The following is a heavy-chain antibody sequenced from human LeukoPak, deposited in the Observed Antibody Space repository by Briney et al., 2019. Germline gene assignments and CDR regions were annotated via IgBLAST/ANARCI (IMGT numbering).Heavy chain of an antibody. CDR1: GDSISSYY. J-gene: IGHJ4*02. Sequence: SETLSLTCTVSGDSISSYYWSWIRQPPGKGLEWIGYIYYSGSTNYNPSLKSRVTISVDTSKNQFSLKLSSVTAADAAVYYCVRARDIAVSWFGDLLSSETYFDYWGQGTLVTVSS. CDR2: IYYSGST. CDR3: VRARDIAVSWFGDLLSSETYFDY. V-gene: IGHV4-59*01. D-gene: IGHD3-10*01.